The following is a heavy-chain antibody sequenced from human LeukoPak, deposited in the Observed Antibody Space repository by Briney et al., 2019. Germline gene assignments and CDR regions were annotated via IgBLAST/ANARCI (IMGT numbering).Heavy chain of an antibody. Sequence: PGGSLRLSCAASGFTFSSYSMNWVRQAPGKGLEWVSSISSSSSYIYYADSVKGRFTISRDNAKNSLYLQMNSLRAEDTAVYYCARDRSPQPVLAYYYYYGMDVWGQGTTVTVSS. CDR3: ARDRSPQPVLAYYYYYGMDV. CDR1: GFTFSSYS. V-gene: IGHV3-21*01. J-gene: IGHJ6*02. CDR2: ISSSSSYI.